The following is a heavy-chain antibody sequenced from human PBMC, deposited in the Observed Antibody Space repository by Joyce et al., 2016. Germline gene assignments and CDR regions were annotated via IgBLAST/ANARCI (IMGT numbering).Heavy chain of an antibody. V-gene: IGHV1-2*02. J-gene: IGHJ6*02. Sequence: HVQLVQSGAEVKKTGASVKVSCKAPGYTFTATYVLWVRQAPGQGFEWMGWFNPADGRSNSAQRFQGRITMIRDTSIRTDYMELSGLTSDDTAVYYCARDGKMTTVTTRGLYGMDVWGQGSTIAVS. D-gene: IGHD4-11*01. CDR2: FNPADGRS. CDR3: ARDGKMTTVTTRGLYGMDV. CDR1: GYTFTATY.